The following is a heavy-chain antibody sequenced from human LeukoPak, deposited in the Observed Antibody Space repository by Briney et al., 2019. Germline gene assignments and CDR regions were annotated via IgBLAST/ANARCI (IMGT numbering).Heavy chain of an antibody. CDR3: ARHLELRYVRVSYIDL. CDR1: GGPISSYY. CDR2: IYYSGRT. J-gene: IGHJ2*01. V-gene: IGHV4-59*08. D-gene: IGHD3-9*01. Sequence: SAETQGLMRTVSGGPISSYYGSWIRQPPGKGLEWIGYIYYSGRTNYNPSLKSRVTVSVNTSKNQFSLKLSSVTAADTAVDYCARHLELRYVRVSYIDLWGRGTLVTVSS.